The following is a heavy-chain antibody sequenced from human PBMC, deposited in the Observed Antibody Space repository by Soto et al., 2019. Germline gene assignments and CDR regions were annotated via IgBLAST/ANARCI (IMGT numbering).Heavy chain of an antibody. Sequence: ASVKVSCKASGYTFTGYYMHWVRQAPGQGLEWMGWINPNSGGTNYAQKFQGWVTMTRDTSISTAYMELSRLRSDDTAVYYCARDLASRTGVVFKGSRWFDPWGQGTLVTVSS. D-gene: IGHD3-3*01. J-gene: IGHJ5*02. CDR1: GYTFTGYY. CDR2: INPNSGGT. V-gene: IGHV1-2*04. CDR3: ARDLASRTGVVFKGSRWFDP.